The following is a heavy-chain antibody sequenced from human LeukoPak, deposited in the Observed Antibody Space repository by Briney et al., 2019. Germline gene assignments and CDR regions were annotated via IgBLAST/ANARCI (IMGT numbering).Heavy chain of an antibody. Sequence: GGSLRLSCAASGFTFSSYAMSWVRQAPGKGLEWVSVISGSGGGTYYADSVKGRFTISRDNSKNTLYLQMSSLRVEDTAVYYCAKFLLCSSSRVVLDYWGQGTLVTVSS. CDR3: AKFLLCSSSRVVLDY. D-gene: IGHD6-6*01. V-gene: IGHV3-23*01. CDR2: ISGSGGGT. CDR1: GFTFSSYA. J-gene: IGHJ4*02.